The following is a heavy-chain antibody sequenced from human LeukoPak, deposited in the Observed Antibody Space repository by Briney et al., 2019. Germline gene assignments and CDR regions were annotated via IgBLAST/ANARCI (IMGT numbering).Heavy chain of an antibody. CDR2: INSDGSST. CDR1: GFTFSSYW. Sequence: GGSLRLSCAASGFTFSSYWMHWVRQTPGKGLVWVSRINSDGSSTMYADSVKGRFTISRDNAKNSLYLQMNSLRAEDTAVYYCARDNPSNYYDSSGYPNWFDPWGQGTLVTVSS. CDR3: ARDNPSNYYDSSGYPNWFDP. D-gene: IGHD3-22*01. J-gene: IGHJ5*02. V-gene: IGHV3-74*03.